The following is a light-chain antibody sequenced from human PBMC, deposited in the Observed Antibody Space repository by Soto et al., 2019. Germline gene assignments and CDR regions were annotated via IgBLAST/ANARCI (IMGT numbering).Light chain of an antibody. CDR2: DAS. Sequence: DIVLTQSPATLSLSPGERATLSCRASQSVSRYLAWYQQKPGQAPRLLIYDASNRATGIPARFSGSGSGTDFTFTISSLEPEDFAVYYCQQRSSWPRTFGQGTKV. V-gene: IGKV3-11*01. CDR3: QQRSSWPRT. CDR1: QSVSRY. J-gene: IGKJ1*01.